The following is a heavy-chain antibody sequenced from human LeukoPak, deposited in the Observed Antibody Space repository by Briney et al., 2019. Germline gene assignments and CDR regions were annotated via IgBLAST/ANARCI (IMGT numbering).Heavy chain of an antibody. CDR2: IYYSGST. J-gene: IGHJ4*02. D-gene: IGHD1-14*01. V-gene: IGHV4-61*01. Sequence: SETLSLTCTVSGASFSSGSYYWSWIRQPPGKGLEWIGYIYYSGSTNYNPSLKSRVTISVDTSKNQFSLKLSSVTAADTAVYYCASYKGREPTYTYWGQGTLVTVSS. CDR3: ASYKGREPTYTY. CDR1: GASFSSGSYY.